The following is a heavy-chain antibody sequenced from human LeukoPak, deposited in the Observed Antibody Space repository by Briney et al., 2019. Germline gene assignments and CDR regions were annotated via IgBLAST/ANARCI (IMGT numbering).Heavy chain of an antibody. J-gene: IGHJ6*04. Sequence: GGSLRLSCAASGFTFSSYAMSWVRQAPGKGLEWVSAISGSGGSTYYADSVKGRFTISRDNAKNTLFLQMNSLRAEDTAVYYCAELGITMIGGVWGKGTTVTISS. D-gene: IGHD3-10*02. CDR1: GFTFSSYA. CDR3: AELGITMIGGV. V-gene: IGHV3-23*01. CDR2: ISGSGGST.